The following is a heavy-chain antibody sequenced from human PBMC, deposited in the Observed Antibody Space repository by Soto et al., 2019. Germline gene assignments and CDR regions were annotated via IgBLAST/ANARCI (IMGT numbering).Heavy chain of an antibody. V-gene: IGHV4-59*11. D-gene: IGHD1-26*01. Sequence: LSLNCTGSGGFISSHYWCWVLQAPGKGLEWIGHIYYRGSTSYNPSLRSRSTISVDTSNNQCSLKLNAMTTADTAAYYCARDGREASGMDVLGQGTKVTVSS. CDR3: ARDGREASGMDV. J-gene: IGHJ6*02. CDR1: GGFISSHY. CDR2: IYYRGST.